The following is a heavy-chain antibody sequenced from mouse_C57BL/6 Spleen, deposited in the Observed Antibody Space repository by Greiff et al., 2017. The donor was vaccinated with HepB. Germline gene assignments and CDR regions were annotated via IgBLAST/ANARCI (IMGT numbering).Heavy chain of an antibody. CDR2: INPSTGGT. CDR1: GYSFTGYY. J-gene: IGHJ4*01. V-gene: IGHV1-42*01. CDR3: AREGRDAMDY. Sequence: DVKLQESGPELVKPGASVKISCKASGYSFTGYYMNWVKQSPEKSLEWIGEINPSTGGTTYNQKFKAKANLTVDKSSSTAYMQLKSLTSEDSAVYYCAREGRDAMDYWGQGTSVTVSS.